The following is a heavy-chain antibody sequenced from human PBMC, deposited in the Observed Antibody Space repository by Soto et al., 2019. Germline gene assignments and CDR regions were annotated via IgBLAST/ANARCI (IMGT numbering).Heavy chain of an antibody. J-gene: IGHJ3*02. Sequence: GGSLRLSCAASGFTFDDYAMHWVRQAPGKGLEWVSGISWNSGSIGYADSVKGRFTISRDNAKNSLYLQMNSLRAEDTALYYCAKGGYDYIFSAFDIWGQGTMVTVSS. D-gene: IGHD3-16*01. CDR1: GFTFDDYA. CDR3: AKGGYDYIFSAFDI. CDR2: ISWNSGSI. V-gene: IGHV3-9*01.